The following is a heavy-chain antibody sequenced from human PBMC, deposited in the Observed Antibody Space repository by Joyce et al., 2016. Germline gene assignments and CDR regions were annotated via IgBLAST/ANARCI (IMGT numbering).Heavy chain of an antibody. CDR3: ARVGRTGYTCDY. CDR2: ISASSGTI. CDR1: GFSFNLYS. V-gene: IGHV3-48*02. Sequence: EVQLVESGGGLVQPGGSLRLSCSASGFSFNLYSINWVRQAPGKGLEWLAYISASSGTIYYADSVKGRFTISRDNAKNSVYLQMNSLRDEDTAVYYCARVGRTGYTCDYWGQGTLVTVSS. D-gene: IGHD5-24*01. J-gene: IGHJ4*02.